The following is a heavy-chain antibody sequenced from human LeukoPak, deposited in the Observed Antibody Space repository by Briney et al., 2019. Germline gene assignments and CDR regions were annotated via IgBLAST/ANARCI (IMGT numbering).Heavy chain of an antibody. CDR2: IHSDGSDT. CDR3: ARTGVKAHFDY. D-gene: IGHD3-10*01. CDR1: GFTFSNYW. Sequence: GGSLRLSCAASGFTFSNYWMHWVRQAPGKGLVWVSRIHSDGSDTTYADSVKGRFTISIDNATNTLYLQMNSLRAEDTAVYYCARTGVKAHFDYWGQGTLVTVSS. V-gene: IGHV3-74*03. J-gene: IGHJ4*02.